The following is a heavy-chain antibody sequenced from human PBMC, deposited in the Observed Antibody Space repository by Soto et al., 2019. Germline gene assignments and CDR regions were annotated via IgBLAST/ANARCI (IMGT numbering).Heavy chain of an antibody. CDR1: GYSLTSYW. J-gene: IGHJ6*02. D-gene: IGHD5-18*01. Sequence: PGESLKISCKGSGYSLTSYWIGWVRQMPGKGLEWMGIIYPGDSDTRYSPSFQGQVTISADKSISTAYLQWSSLKASDTAMYYFAIHVFGGYSYDFYYYYGMDVWGQGTTVTVSS. V-gene: IGHV5-51*01. CDR3: AIHVFGGYSYDFYYYYGMDV. CDR2: IYPGDSDT.